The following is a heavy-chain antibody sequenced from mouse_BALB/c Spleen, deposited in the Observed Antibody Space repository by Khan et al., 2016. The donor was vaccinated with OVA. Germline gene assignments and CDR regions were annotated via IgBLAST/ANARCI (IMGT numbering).Heavy chain of an antibody. CDR2: INPSSDYN. V-gene: IGHV1-4*01. CDR3: ARGGYGSFGY. D-gene: IGHD1-1*01. J-gene: IGHJ3*01. CDR1: GYIFTSYM. Sequence: QVQLQQSGAELARPGASVKMSCKASGYIFTSYMMHWVKQRPGQGLEWIGDINPSSDYNNYNQKFKGKATLTADKSSSTAYMQLSSLASEDSAVXYCARGGYGSFGYWGQGTLVTVSA.